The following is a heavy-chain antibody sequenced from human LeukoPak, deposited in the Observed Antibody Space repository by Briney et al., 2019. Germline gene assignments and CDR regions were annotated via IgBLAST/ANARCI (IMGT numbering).Heavy chain of an antibody. CDR2: ISYDGSNK. Sequence: GGSLRLPCAASGFTFSSYAMHWVRQAPGKGLEWVAVISYDGSNKYYADSVKGRFTISRDNSKNTLYLQMNSLRAEDTAVYYCARAPQVGPTHTPYFDYWNQGTLVTVAS. CDR3: ARAPQVGPTHTPYFDY. D-gene: IGHD1-26*01. CDR1: GFTFSSYA. J-gene: IGHJ4*02. V-gene: IGHV3-30-3*01.